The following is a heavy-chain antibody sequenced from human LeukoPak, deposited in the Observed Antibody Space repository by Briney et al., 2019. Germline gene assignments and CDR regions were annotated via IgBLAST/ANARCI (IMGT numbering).Heavy chain of an antibody. CDR2: INAGNGNT. V-gene: IGHV1-3*01. D-gene: IGHD2-15*01. CDR3: ARGPEQYCSGGSCYPTPYYYYGMDV. J-gene: IGHJ6*02. CDR1: GYTFTSYA. Sequence: ASVKVSCKASGYTFTSYAMHWVRQAPGQRLEWMGWINAGNGNTKYSQKFQGRVTITRDTSASTAYMELSSLRSEDTAVYYCARGPEQYCSGGSCYPTPYYYYGMDVWGQGTTVTVSS.